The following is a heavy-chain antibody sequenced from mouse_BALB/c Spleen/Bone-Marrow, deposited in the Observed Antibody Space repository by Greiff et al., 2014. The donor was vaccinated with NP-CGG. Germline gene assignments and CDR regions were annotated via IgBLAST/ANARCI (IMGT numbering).Heavy chain of an antibody. J-gene: IGHJ3*01. CDR1: GYTFTTYT. CDR2: INPSIGYT. Sequence: VKLVESAAELARPGASVKMSCKASGYTFTTYTMHWLKQRPGQGLEWIGYINPSIGYTEYNQKFKDKTTLTADKSSSTAYMQLSSLTSEDSAVYYCARKVDGNYGTLFAYWGQGTLVTVSA. CDR3: ARKVDGNYGTLFAY. D-gene: IGHD2-1*01. V-gene: IGHV1-4*02.